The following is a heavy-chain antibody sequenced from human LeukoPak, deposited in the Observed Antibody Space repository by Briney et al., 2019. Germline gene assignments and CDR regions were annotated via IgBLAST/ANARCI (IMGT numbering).Heavy chain of an antibody. CDR3: ARGIYYGSGSYPPPSDY. J-gene: IGHJ4*02. CDR1: GGSFSGYY. Sequence: SETLSLTCAVYGGSFSGYYWSWIRQPPGKGLEWIGEINHSGSTNYNPSLKSRVTISVDTSKNQFSPKLSSVTAADTAVYYCARGIYYGSGSYPPPSDYRGQGTLVTVSS. CDR2: INHSGST. D-gene: IGHD3-10*01. V-gene: IGHV4-34*01.